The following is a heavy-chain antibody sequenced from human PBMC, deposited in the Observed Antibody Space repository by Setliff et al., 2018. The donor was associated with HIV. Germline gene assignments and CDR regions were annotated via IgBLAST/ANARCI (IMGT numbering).Heavy chain of an antibody. CDR1: GDTFSTFA. J-gene: IGHJ4*02. V-gene: IGHV1-69*13. CDR3: ARGSPIVWFGEFLYPEIDY. D-gene: IGHD3-10*01. Sequence: ASVKVSCKASGDTFSTFAIIWVRQAPGQGLEWMGGIIPKSNTPDYAQIFKGRLTITADESTSTAHMELVGLTSEDTSVYYCARGSPIVWFGEFLYPEIDYWGQGSLVTVSS. CDR2: IIPKSNTP.